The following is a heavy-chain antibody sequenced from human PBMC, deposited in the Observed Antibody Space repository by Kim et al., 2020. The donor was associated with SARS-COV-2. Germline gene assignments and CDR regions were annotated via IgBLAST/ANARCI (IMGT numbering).Heavy chain of an antibody. Sequence: ITYYHPSLKGRVTMSVDTSKNQFTLELSSVTAADTAVYYCAGGYGFTTYWGQGTLVTVSS. D-gene: IGHD5-18*01. CDR3: AGGYGFTTY. J-gene: IGHJ4*02. V-gene: IGHV4-31*02. CDR2: IT.